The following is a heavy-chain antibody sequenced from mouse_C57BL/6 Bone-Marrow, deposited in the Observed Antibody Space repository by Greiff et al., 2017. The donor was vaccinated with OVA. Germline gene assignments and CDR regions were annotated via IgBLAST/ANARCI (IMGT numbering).Heavy chain of an antibody. D-gene: IGHD1-1*01. J-gene: IGHJ1*03. CDR1: GFTFSSYA. CDR3: TRDYYGSSFYWYFDV. Sequence: EVQLVESGEGLVKPGGSLKLSCAASGFTFSSYAMSWVRQTPEKRLEWVAYISSGGDYIYYADTVKGRFTISRYNARNTLYLQMSSLKSEDTAMYYCTRDYYGSSFYWYFDVWGTGTTVTVSS. CDR2: ISSGGDYI. V-gene: IGHV5-9-1*02.